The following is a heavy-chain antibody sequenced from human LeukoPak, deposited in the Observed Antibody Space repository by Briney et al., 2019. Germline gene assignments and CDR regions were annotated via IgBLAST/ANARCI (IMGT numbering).Heavy chain of an antibody. Sequence: GGSLRLSCAASGFTFSSYWMSWVHQAPGKGLEWVANIKKDGSEKYYVDSVKGRFTISRDNAKNSLYLQMNSLRAEDTAVYYCARDLYRIVVVPHYFDYWGQGTLVTVSS. CDR2: IKKDGSEK. V-gene: IGHV3-7*01. J-gene: IGHJ4*02. CDR3: ARDLYRIVVVPHYFDY. D-gene: IGHD3-22*01. CDR1: GFTFSSYW.